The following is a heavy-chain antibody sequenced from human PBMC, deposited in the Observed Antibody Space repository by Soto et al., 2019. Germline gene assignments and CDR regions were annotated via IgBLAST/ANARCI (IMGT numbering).Heavy chain of an antibody. CDR1: GYTFNSYG. Sequence: QVQLVQSEGEVKKPGASVKVSCKASGYTFNSYGISWVRQAPGQGLEWMGWIRVKNGNTNDAQKFQGRFTMTTDTSTSTAYMELRSLRSDDTAVYYCARGPTVGDFWGQGTMVTVSS. CDR3: ARGPTVGDF. V-gene: IGHV1-18*01. CDR2: IRVKNGNT. J-gene: IGHJ3*01. D-gene: IGHD3-16*01.